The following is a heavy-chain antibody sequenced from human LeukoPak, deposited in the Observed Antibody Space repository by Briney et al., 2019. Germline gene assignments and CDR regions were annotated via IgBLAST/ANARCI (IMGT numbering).Heavy chain of an antibody. J-gene: IGHJ4*02. D-gene: IGHD4-23*01. CDR1: GFTFTTHW. CDR2: IYPGDSDT. Sequence: GESLKIPCQGSGFTFTTHWIGWVRQMPGKGLEWMGIIYPGDSDTKYSPSFQGQVSISADRSIRTAYLQWTSLKASDTAMYYCARSDYGGNSFDYWGQGTLVTVSS. CDR3: ARSDYGGNSFDY. V-gene: IGHV5-51*01.